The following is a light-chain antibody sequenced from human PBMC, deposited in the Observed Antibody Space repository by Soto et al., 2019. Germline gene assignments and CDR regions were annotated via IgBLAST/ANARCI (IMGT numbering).Light chain of an antibody. CDR3: QQDNNWPRT. CDR1: QSVSSN. V-gene: IGKV3-15*01. CDR2: GAS. J-gene: IGKJ1*01. Sequence: EIVMTQSTETLSVSPGERSTLSCMASQSVSSNLAWYQQKPGQAPRLLIYGASTRATGIPARFSGSGSGTEFTLTISSLQSEDFAVYYCQQDNNWPRTFGQGTKVDIK.